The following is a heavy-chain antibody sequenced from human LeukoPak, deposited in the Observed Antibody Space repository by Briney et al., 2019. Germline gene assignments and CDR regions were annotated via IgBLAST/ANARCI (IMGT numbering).Heavy chain of an antibody. CDR1: GYTFTGFY. Sequence: ASVKVSCKASGYTFTGFYLHWVRQAPGQGLEWMGWIHPDGGGTNYAQRFQGRVTLTRDTSISTAYMELSRLRSDDSAVYYCTREDYWGQGTLVTVSS. J-gene: IGHJ4*02. CDR2: IHPDGGGT. CDR3: TREDY. V-gene: IGHV1-2*02.